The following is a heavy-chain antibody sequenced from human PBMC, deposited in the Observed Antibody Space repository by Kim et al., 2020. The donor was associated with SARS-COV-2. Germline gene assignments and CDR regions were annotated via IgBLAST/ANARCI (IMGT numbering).Heavy chain of an antibody. V-gene: IGHV4-34*01. CDR3: ARGRRYSSSWGNWFDP. CDR1: GGSFSGYY. Sequence: SETLSLTCAVYGGSFSGYYWSWIRQPPGKGLEWIGEINHSGSTNFNPSLKSRVTISVDTSKNQFSLKLSSVTAADTAVYYCARGRRYSSSWGNWFDPWGQGTLVTVSS. CDR2: INHSGST. D-gene: IGHD6-6*01. J-gene: IGHJ5*02.